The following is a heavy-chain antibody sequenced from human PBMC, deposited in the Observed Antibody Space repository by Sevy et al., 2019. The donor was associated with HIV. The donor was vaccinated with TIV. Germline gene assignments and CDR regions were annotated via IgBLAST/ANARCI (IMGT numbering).Heavy chain of an antibody. V-gene: IGHV1-46*03. Sequence: ASVKVSCKASGYTFTSYYMHWVRQAPGQGLEWMGIINPSGGSTSYAQKFQGRVTMTRETSTDTVYMELSSLRSEDTAVYYCARGEGGYCSSTSCYGVFSPGYYDFWSGYYHYWGQGTLVTVSS. CDR2: INPSGGST. CDR1: GYTFTSYY. CDR3: ARGEGGYCSSTSCYGVFSPGYYDFWSGYYHY. J-gene: IGHJ4*02. D-gene: IGHD2-2*01.